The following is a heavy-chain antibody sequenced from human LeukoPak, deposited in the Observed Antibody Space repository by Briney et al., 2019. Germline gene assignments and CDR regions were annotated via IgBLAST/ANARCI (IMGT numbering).Heavy chain of an antibody. D-gene: IGHD6-13*01. V-gene: IGHV3-30*02. CDR3: ARNRGTIAAAGTGEVYYYYGMDV. CDR1: GFTLSSYG. CDR2: IRYDGSNK. J-gene: IGHJ6*02. Sequence: GGSLRLSCAASGFTLSSYGMHWVRQAPGKGLEWVAFIRYDGSNKYYADSVKGRFTISRDNSKNSLYLQMNSLRAEDTAVYYCARNRGTIAAAGTGEVYYYYGMDVWGQGTTVTVSS.